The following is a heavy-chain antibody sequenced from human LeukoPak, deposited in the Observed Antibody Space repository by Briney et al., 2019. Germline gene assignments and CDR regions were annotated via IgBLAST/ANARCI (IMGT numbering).Heavy chain of an antibody. CDR1: GFTFSAYY. J-gene: IGHJ4*02. V-gene: IGHV3-11*05. CDR2: IGFSSIGYSSDHI. D-gene: IGHD3/OR15-3a*01. CDR3: AREDFFTPHS. Sequence: GGSLRLSCAASGFTFSAYYMTWIRQAPGKGLEWVSSIGFSSIGYSSDHIKYANSVKGRFTISRDNAKNSLYLQMDSLRAEDTAVYFCAREDFFTPHSWGQGTLVTVSS.